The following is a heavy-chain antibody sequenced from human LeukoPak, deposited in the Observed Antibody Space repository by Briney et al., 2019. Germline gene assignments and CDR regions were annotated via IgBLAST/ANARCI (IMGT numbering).Heavy chain of an antibody. D-gene: IGHD3-22*01. V-gene: IGHV1-2*02. CDR1: GYTFNDYY. Sequence: ASVKVSCQASGYTFNDYYMHWVRQAPGQGLEWMGWINPYSGGTNYAQKFQSRVTMTRDTSISTAYMELSRLRSDDTAVYYCARVYLGVYYYGSSGYSHLDYWGQGTLITVSS. CDR3: ARVYLGVYYYGSSGYSHLDY. J-gene: IGHJ4*02. CDR2: INPYSGGT.